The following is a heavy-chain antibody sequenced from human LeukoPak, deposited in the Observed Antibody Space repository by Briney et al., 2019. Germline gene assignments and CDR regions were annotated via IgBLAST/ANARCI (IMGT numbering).Heavy chain of an antibody. V-gene: IGHV3-48*03. CDR1: GFTFSSYE. CDR3: ARVGYSYGSYDY. Sequence: GGSLRLSCAASGFTFSSYEMNWVRQAPGKGLEWVSYISSSGSTIYYADSVKGRFTISRDNAKSSLYLQMNSLRAEDTAVYYCARVGYSYGSYDYWGQGTLVTVSS. J-gene: IGHJ4*02. D-gene: IGHD5-18*01. CDR2: ISSSGSTI.